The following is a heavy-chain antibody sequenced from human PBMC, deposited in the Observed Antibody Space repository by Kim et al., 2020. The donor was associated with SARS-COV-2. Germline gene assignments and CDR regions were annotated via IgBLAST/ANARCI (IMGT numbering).Heavy chain of an antibody. Sequence: GGSLRLSCVASGFTFSSNAMQWVRQTPGKGLEWVAVIANDGTKKFHADFAKGRFTISRDNSKNLLSLEMNSLGVEDTGVYYCAKDRWRTAWSSSGFDVWGQGTTVIVSS. CDR1: GFTFSSNA. CDR2: IANDGTKK. D-gene: IGHD6-25*01. V-gene: IGHV3-30*18. J-gene: IGHJ6*02. CDR3: AKDRWRTAWSSSGFDV.